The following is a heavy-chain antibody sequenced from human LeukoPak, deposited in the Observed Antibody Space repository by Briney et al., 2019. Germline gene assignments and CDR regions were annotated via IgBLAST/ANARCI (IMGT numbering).Heavy chain of an antibody. V-gene: IGHV4-39*01. CDR3: ARPIEFDAIHGMDV. CDR1: GGSISSSSYY. J-gene: IGHJ6*02. CDR2: IYYSGST. D-gene: IGHD2-8*01. Sequence: SETLSLTCTVSGGSISSSSYYWGWIRQPPGKGLEWIGSIYYSGSTYYNPSLKSRVTISVDTSKKQFSLKLSSVTAADTAVYYCARPIEFDAIHGMDVWGQGTTVTVSS.